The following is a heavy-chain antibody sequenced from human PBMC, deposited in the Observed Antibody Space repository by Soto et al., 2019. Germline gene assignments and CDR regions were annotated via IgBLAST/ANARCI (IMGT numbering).Heavy chain of an antibody. CDR1: GYTFTGYY. CDR2: INPNSGGT. V-gene: IGHV1-2*02. J-gene: IGHJ4*02. Sequence: GASVKVSCKASGYTFTGYYMHWVRQAPGQGLEWMGWINPNSGGTNYAQKLQGRVTMTTDTSTSTAYMELRSLRSDDTAVYYCARELLTDFWSGPNDYWGQGTLVTVSS. D-gene: IGHD3-3*01. CDR3: ARELLTDFWSGPNDY.